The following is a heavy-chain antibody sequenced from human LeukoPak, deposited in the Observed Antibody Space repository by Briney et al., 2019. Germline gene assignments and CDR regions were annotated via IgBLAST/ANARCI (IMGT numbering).Heavy chain of an antibody. J-gene: IGHJ4*02. CDR2: IKHDGSED. V-gene: IGHV3-7*01. CDR1: GFTFSNYW. Sequence: GGSLKLSCAASGFTFSNYWMTWVRQAPGKGLEWVANIKHDGSEDYYLDSVKGRFTISRDNSKNTLYLEINSLSADDTAVYYCATTDTTCYWGQGTLVTVSS. D-gene: IGHD1-14*01. CDR3: ATTDTTCY.